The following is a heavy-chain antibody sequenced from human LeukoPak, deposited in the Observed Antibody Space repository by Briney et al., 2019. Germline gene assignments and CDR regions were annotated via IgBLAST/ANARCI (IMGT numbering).Heavy chain of an antibody. CDR2: IYHSGST. CDR3: ARGGIVKSRTNWFDP. D-gene: IGHD1-26*01. Sequence: TSGTLSLTCAVSGGSISSSNWWSWVRQPPGKGLEWIGEIYHSGSTNYNPSLKSRVTISVDKSKNQFSLKLSSVTAGDTAVYYCARGGIVKSRTNWFDPWGQGTLVTVSS. CDR1: GGSISSSNW. J-gene: IGHJ5*02. V-gene: IGHV4-4*02.